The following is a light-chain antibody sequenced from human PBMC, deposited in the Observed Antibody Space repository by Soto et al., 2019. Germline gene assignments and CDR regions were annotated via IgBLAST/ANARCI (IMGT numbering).Light chain of an antibody. V-gene: IGLV2-14*01. CDR1: SSDVGGYNY. Sequence: QSALTQPASVSGSHGQSITISCTGTSSDVGGYNYVSWYQQHPGRAPKLMIYEVSNRPSGVSNRFSGSKSGNTVSLTISGLQAEDEADYYCSSYTSRTTLVFGTGTKVTVL. CDR2: EVS. CDR3: SSYTSRTTLV. J-gene: IGLJ1*01.